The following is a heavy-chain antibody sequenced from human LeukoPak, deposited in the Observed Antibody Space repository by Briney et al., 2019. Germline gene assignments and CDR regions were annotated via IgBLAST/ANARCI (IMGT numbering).Heavy chain of an antibody. J-gene: IGHJ5*02. CDR2: IIPIFGTA. CDR3: ASYKGSWYWFDP. D-gene: IGHD6-13*01. Sequence: ASVKVSFKASAGTLTSYAISWVRQAPGQGLEWMGGIIPIFGTANYAQRFQGRVTITTDESTSTAYMELSSLRSEDTAVYYCASYKGSWYWFDPWGQGTLVTVSS. V-gene: IGHV1-69*05. CDR1: AGTLTSYA.